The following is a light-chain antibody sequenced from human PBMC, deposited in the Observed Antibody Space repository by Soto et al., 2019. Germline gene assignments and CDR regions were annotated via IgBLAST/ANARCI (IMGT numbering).Light chain of an antibody. CDR2: GAS. CDR1: QSVSTSY. Sequence: DIVLTQSPGTLSLSPGDRATLSCRASQSVSTSYLAWYQQKPGQAPRLLIYGASARATGIPDRFSGSGSGTDFTLTISRLEPEDFAVYYCQQYGSSGWTFGQGTKVDIK. J-gene: IGKJ1*01. V-gene: IGKV3-20*01. CDR3: QQYGSSGWT.